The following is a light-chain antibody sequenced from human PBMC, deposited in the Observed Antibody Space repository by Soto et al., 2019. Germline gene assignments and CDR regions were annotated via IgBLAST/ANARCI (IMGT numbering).Light chain of an antibody. V-gene: IGKV3-11*01. J-gene: IGKJ1*01. CDR3: QQRSNWPPTWT. CDR1: KSVSSY. Sequence: ELVLTQSPATLSLSPGERATLSCRASKSVSSYLAWYQQKPGQAPRLLIYDASNRATGIPARFSGSGSGTDFTLTISSLEPEDFAVYYCQQRSNWPPTWTFGQGTK. CDR2: DAS.